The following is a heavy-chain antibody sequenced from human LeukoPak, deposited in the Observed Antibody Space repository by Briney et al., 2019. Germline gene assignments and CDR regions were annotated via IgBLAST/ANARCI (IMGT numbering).Heavy chain of an antibody. V-gene: IGHV3-20*04. CDR3: ASGGIYYGAAFDF. Sequence: PGGSLRLSCTASGLTFDDYGMSWVRQAPGKGLEWVSGINWNGGSTGYADSVKGRFTISRDNAKNSLYLQMNSLRAEDTALYYCASGGIYYGAAFDFWGQGSLVTVSS. J-gene: IGHJ4*02. CDR1: GLTFDDYG. D-gene: IGHD1-26*01. CDR2: INWNGGST.